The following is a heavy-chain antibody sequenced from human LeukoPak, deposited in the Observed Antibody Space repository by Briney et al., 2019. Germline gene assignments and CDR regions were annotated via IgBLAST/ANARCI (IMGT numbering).Heavy chain of an antibody. CDR1: GFTFNSYA. CDR3: ARDLNSSGSY. J-gene: IGHJ4*02. CDR2: ISYDGGNK. Sequence: GSLRLSCAASGFTFNSYAMHWVRQAPGKGLEWVAVISYDGGNKYYADSVRGRFTISRDNSKNTLYLQMNSLRAEDTAVYYCARDLNSSGSYWGQGTLVTVSS. D-gene: IGHD3-22*01. V-gene: IGHV3-30*14.